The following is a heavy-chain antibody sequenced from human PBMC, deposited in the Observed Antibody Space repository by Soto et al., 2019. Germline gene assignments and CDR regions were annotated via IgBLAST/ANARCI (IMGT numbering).Heavy chain of an antibody. V-gene: IGHV1-69*01. CDR3: ARGGRWRNYYGSGSYYNVPNPAYYGMDV. CDR2: IIPIFGTA. J-gene: IGHJ6*02. D-gene: IGHD3-10*01. CDR1: GGTFSSYA. Sequence: QVQLVQSGAEVKKPGSSVKVSCKASGGTFSSYAISWVRQAPGQGLEWMGGIIPIFGTANYAQTFQGRVTITADESTSTAYMELSSLRSEDTAVYYCARGGRWRNYYGSGSYYNVPNPAYYGMDVWGQGTTVTVSS.